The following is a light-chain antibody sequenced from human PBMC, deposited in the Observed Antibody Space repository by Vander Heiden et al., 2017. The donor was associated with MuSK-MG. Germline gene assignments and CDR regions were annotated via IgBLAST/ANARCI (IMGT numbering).Light chain of an antibody. V-gene: IGKV6-21*01. CDR2: YAS. J-gene: IGKJ1*01. CDR3: QHRSSLPGT. CDR1: QSIGSS. Sequence: EIVLTQSPDFQSVTPQEKVTITFRASQSIGSSLHWYQQKPDQSPKLLIKYASQSPSGVPSRFRGSRSGTDFTLPINSLEAEDAATYYCQHRSSLPGTFGQGTKVEIK.